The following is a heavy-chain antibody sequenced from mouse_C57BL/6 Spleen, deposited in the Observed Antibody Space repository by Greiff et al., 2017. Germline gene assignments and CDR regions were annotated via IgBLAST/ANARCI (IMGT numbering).Heavy chain of an antibody. Sequence: EVQLQQSGPELVKPGASVKISCKASGYTFTDYYMNWVKQSHGKSLEWIGDINPNNGGTSYNQKFKGKATLTVDKSSSTAYMELRSLTSEDSAVYYCARSGETTVVGNYFDYWGQGTTLTVSS. CDR3: ARSGETTVVGNYFDY. D-gene: IGHD1-1*01. V-gene: IGHV1-26*01. CDR1: GYTFTDYY. J-gene: IGHJ2*01. CDR2: INPNNGGT.